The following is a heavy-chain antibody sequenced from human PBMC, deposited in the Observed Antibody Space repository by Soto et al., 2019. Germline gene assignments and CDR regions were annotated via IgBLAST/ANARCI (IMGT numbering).Heavy chain of an antibody. V-gene: IGHV1-3*04. J-gene: IGHJ6*02. CDR3: VKVGGECGFQLTCYYDVVYDV. CDR1: GYDFSSYA. Sequence: ASVKVSCKTSGYDFSSYAMHWVRQAPGQRLEWMGWINIGSGRTEYSQNLQDRITITRDTSASTVYMDLSSLKSEDTSVYFCVKVGGECGFQLTCYYDVVYDVWTQGSTVTGS. D-gene: IGHD3-22*01. CDR2: INIGSGRT.